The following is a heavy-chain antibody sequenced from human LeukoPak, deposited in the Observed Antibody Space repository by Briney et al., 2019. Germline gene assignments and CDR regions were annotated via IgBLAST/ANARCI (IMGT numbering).Heavy chain of an antibody. CDR2: IYYSGST. V-gene: IGHV4-59*01. CDR3: ARDATIFGSVSWFDP. J-gene: IGHJ5*02. D-gene: IGHD3-3*01. Sequence: PSETLSLTCTVSGGSISSYYWSWIRQPPGKGLEWIGYIYYSGSTNYNPSLKSRVTISVDTSKNQLSLKLSSVTAADTAVYYCARDATIFGSVSWFDPWGQGTLVTVSS. CDR1: GGSISSYY.